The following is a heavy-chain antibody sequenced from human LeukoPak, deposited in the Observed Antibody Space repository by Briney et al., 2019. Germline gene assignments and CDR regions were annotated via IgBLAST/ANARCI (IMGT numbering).Heavy chain of an antibody. CDR3: ERAPLGRDDAFDI. J-gene: IGHJ3*02. V-gene: IGHV4-59*01. Sequence: SETLSLTCTVSGGSISSYYWSWIRQPPGKGLEWIGYIYYSGSTNYNPSLKSRVTISVDTSKNQFSLKLSSVTAADTAVYYCERAPLGRDDAFDIWGQGTMVTVSS. D-gene: IGHD3-16*01. CDR1: GGSISSYY. CDR2: IYYSGST.